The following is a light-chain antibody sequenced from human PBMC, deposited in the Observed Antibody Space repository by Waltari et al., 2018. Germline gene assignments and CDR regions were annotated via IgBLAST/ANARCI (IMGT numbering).Light chain of an antibody. Sequence: QSVLTQPPSVSGAPGQRVTISCTGSSSQIGAGYDVHWYQQLPGTAPNIPIYGNSNRPSGVPDRFSGSKSGTSASLAITGLQAEDEADYYCQSYDSSLSGSDVVFGGGTKLTVL. CDR3: QSYDSSLSGSDVV. CDR1: SSQIGAGYD. CDR2: GNS. J-gene: IGLJ2*01. V-gene: IGLV1-40*01.